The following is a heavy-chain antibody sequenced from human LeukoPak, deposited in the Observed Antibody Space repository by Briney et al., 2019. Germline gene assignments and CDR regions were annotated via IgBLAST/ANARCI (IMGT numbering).Heavy chain of an antibody. CDR2: IYHSGST. CDR1: GYSISSGYY. J-gene: IGHJ4*02. CDR3: ARASRTGLGIGSFDY. D-gene: IGHD7-27*01. V-gene: IGHV4-38-2*02. Sequence: SETLSLTCTVSGYSISSGYYWGWIRQPPGKGLEWIGSIYHSGSTYYNPSLKSRVTISADTSKNQFSLKLSSVTAADTAVYYCARASRTGLGIGSFDYWGQGTLVTVSS.